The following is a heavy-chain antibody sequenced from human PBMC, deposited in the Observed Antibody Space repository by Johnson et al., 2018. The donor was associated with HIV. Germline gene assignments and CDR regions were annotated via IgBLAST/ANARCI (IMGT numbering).Heavy chain of an antibody. Sequence: QVQLVESGGGVVQPGGSLRLSCSTSGFIFHNYGMHWVRQAPGKGLEWVAFVHSDGNKKYYGDSVKGRFIISRDNSKNIVYLNINSLRLEDTAVYYCARRAYTSGWYAAFDLWGQGTMVTVSS. CDR1: GFIFHNYG. V-gene: IGHV3-30*02. CDR2: VHSDGNKK. CDR3: ARRAYTSGWYAAFDL. D-gene: IGHD6-19*01. J-gene: IGHJ3*01.